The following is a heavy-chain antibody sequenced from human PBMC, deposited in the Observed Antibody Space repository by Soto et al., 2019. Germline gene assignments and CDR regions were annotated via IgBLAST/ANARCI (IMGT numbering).Heavy chain of an antibody. CDR2: MSYDGSNK. Sequence: QVQLVESGGGVVQPGRSLRLSCATSGFNFNMFGMHWVRQAPGKGLQWVAVMSYDGSNKYYADSVKGRFTISRDSSKNMLYLQMNSLRDEDTAVYYCARTLEFCSGGSCYHPFDYWGQGTLVTVSS. CDR1: GFNFNMFG. V-gene: IGHV3-30*03. J-gene: IGHJ4*02. D-gene: IGHD2-15*01. CDR3: ARTLEFCSGGSCYHPFDY.